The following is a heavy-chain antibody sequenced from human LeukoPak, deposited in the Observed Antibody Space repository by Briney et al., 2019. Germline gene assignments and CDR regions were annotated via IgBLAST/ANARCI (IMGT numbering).Heavy chain of an antibody. CDR2: ISAYNGNT. CDR1: GYTFTSYG. Sequence: ASVKVSCKASGYTFTSYGISWVRQAPGQGLEWMGWISAYNGNTNYAQKLQGRVTMTTDTSTSTAYMELRSLRSDDTAVYYCARDRSEHSYGSLPDYWGQGTLVTVSS. J-gene: IGHJ4*02. CDR3: ARDRSEHSYGSLPDY. D-gene: IGHD5-18*01. V-gene: IGHV1-18*01.